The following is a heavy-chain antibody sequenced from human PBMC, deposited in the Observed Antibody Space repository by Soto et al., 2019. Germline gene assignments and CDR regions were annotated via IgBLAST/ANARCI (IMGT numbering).Heavy chain of an antibody. CDR1: GFTFSSYA. Sequence: EVQLLESGGGLVQPGGSLRLSCAASGFTFSSYAMSWVRQAPGKGLEWVSAISGSGGSTYYADSVKGRFTISRDNSKNTLYLQMNSLRAEDMSVYYCAKDRAWRGRDSYYFDYWGQGTLVTVSS. V-gene: IGHV3-23*01. D-gene: IGHD3-10*01. CDR3: AKDRAWRGRDSYYFDY. CDR2: ISGSGGST. J-gene: IGHJ4*02.